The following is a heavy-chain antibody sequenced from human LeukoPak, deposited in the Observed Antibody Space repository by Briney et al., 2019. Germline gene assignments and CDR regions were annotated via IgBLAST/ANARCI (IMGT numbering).Heavy chain of an antibody. CDR2: IYYTGST. J-gene: IGHJ6*03. V-gene: IGHV4-39*01. CDR1: GGSISSTDYY. CDR3: TCPPCCSGGTCNYWGSGVGYYYMDV. D-gene: IGHD2-15*01. Sequence: PSETLSLTCTVPGGSISSTDYYWGWIRQPPGKGLEWIGHIYYTGSTYYNTSLGSRITISVDTSKNQFSLKLSSVTAADTAVYYCTCPPCCSGGTCNYWGSGVGYYYMDVWGRGTTVTVSS.